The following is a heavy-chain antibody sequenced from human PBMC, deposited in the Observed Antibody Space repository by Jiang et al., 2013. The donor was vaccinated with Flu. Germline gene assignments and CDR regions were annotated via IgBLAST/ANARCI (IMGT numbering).Heavy chain of an antibody. CDR1: GYTFTGYY. J-gene: IGHJ3*02. V-gene: IGHV1-2*04. Sequence: GAEVKKPGASVKVSCKASGYTFTGYYMHWVRQAPGQGLEWMGWINPNSGGTNYAQKFQGWVTMTRDTSISTAYMELSRLRSDDTAVYYCARVQWLRDSYAFDIWGQGTSGHRLF. CDR3: ARVQWLRDSYAFDI. D-gene: IGHD5-24*01. CDR2: INPNSGGT.